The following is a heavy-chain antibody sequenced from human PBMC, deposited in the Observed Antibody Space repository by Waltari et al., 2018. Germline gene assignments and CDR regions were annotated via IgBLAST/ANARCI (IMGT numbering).Heavy chain of an antibody. CDR1: GMSTPPLHGAY. D-gene: IGHD3-10*01. Sequence: VQLVESGGGLVQPGGSLRPSCVVSGMSTPPLHGAYMSWVRRAPTRGLEWIGRIKTDSEGAATEFAAPVKGRFSISRDDSKKTLYLQLSSLEKDDTAVYYCVTDRGDFDYWGQGTLVTVSS. J-gene: IGHJ4*02. V-gene: IGHV3-15*01. CDR3: VTDRGDFDY. CDR2: IKTDSEGAAT.